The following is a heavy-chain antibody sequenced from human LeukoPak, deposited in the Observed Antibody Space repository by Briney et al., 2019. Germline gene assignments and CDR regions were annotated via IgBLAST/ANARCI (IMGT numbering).Heavy chain of an antibody. D-gene: IGHD1-1*01. V-gene: IGHV3-11*01. CDR2: INRGGDTI. CDR3: ARELNGWVDY. CDR1: GFIFSDYY. J-gene: IGHJ4*02. Sequence: GGSLRLSCAASGFIFSDYYMSWIRQAPGKGLEWISYINRGGDTIYYPDSVKRRFTLSRDNAKDSLFLQMTNLRGEDTAIYYCARELNGWVDYWGRGTLVTVSS.